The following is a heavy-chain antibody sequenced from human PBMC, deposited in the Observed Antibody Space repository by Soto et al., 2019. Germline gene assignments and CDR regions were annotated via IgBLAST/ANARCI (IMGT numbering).Heavy chain of an antibody. D-gene: IGHD1-7*01. V-gene: IGHV1-18*04. J-gene: IGHJ3*02. CDR3: ARTELPHFAFDI. Sequence: GSVKVSCKASGYTFTSYGISWVRQAPGQGLEWMGWISAYNGNTNYAQKLQGRVTMTTDTSTSTAYMELRSLRSDDTAVYYCARTELPHFAFDIWGQGTMVTVSS. CDR2: ISAYNGNT. CDR1: GYTFTSYG.